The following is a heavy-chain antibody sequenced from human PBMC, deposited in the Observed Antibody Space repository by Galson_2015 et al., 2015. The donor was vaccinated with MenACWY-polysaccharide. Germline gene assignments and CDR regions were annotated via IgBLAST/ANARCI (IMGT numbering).Heavy chain of an antibody. V-gene: IGHV3-7*01. CDR1: GFTFSNFW. CDR2: IKRDGSEK. CDR3: ARERWVRGVFFDQ. Sequence: SLRLSCAASGFTFSNFWMSWVRQAPGKELEWVASIKRDGSEKYLVDTVKGRFTISRDNAENSLFPQMNSLRAEDTAVYYCARERWVRGVFFDQWGQGTLVTVSS. D-gene: IGHD3-10*01. J-gene: IGHJ4*02.